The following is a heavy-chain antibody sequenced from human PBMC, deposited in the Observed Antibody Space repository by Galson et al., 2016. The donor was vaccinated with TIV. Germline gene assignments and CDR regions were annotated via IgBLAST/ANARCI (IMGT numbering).Heavy chain of an antibody. Sequence: RLSCAASGFSFTNAWMGWVRQAPGKGLEWVGRVKSIFDGGTTDYAAPLHGRFTISRDDSKDILYLQMNGLKIEDTAVYYCATLTDVLRFFDWGAPGDWGQGTLVTVSS. V-gene: IGHV3-15*01. CDR1: GFSFTNAW. D-gene: IGHD3-3*01. J-gene: IGHJ4*02. CDR3: ATLTDVLRFFDWGAPGD. CDR2: VKSIFDGGTT.